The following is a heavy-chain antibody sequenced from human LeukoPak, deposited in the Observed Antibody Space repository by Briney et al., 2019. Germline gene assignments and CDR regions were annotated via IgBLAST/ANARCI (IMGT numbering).Heavy chain of an antibody. J-gene: IGHJ3*02. Sequence: SETLSLTCAVNGGSFSGYYWTWIRQSPGKGLEWIGEINDSGSTNYNPSLKSRVTISVDMSKNQFSLNLSSVTAADTAVYFCTRLPSLAPNLGAFDIWGQGTMVTVSS. CDR1: GGSFSGYY. CDR2: INDSGST. CDR3: TRLPSLAPNLGAFDI. D-gene: IGHD1-26*01. V-gene: IGHV4-34*01.